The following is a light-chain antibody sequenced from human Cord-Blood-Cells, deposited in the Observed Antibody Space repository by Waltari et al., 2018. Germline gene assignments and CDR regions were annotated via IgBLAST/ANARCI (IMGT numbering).Light chain of an antibody. Sequence: QSALTQPASVSGSPGPSITISFTVTSGDVGGYNYFPWYQQHPGKAPKLMIYEVSNRPSGVSNRFSGSKSGNTASLTISGLQAEDEADYYCSSYTSSSTYVFGTGTKVTVL. J-gene: IGLJ1*01. CDR3: SSYTSSSTYV. CDR1: SGDVGGYNY. CDR2: EVS. V-gene: IGLV2-14*01.